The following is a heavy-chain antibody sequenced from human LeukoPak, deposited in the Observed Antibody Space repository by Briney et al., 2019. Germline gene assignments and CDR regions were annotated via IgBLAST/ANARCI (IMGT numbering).Heavy chain of an antibody. Sequence: GGSLRLSCAASGFTFSSYAMHWVRQAPGKGLEWVAVISYDGSNKYYADSVKGRFTISRDNSKNTLYLQMNSLRAEDTAVYYCARTRTTVDAFDIWGQGTMVTVSS. D-gene: IGHD4-17*01. CDR2: ISYDGSNK. CDR3: ARTRTTVDAFDI. CDR1: GFTFSSYA. V-gene: IGHV3-30-3*01. J-gene: IGHJ3*02.